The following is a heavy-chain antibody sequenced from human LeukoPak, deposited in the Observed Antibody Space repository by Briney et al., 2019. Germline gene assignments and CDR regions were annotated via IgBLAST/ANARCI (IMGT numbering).Heavy chain of an antibody. CDR1: GYTFTSYD. Sequence: ASVKVSCKASGYTFTSYDINWVRQAPGQGLEWMGWISAYNGNTNYAQKLQGRVTMTTDTSTSTAYMELGSLRSEDTAVYYCARGSRPVYNLLTGKRYFDYWGQGTLLTVSS. CDR2: ISAYNGNT. CDR3: ARGSRPVYNLLTGKRYFDY. V-gene: IGHV1-18*01. J-gene: IGHJ4*02. D-gene: IGHD3-9*01.